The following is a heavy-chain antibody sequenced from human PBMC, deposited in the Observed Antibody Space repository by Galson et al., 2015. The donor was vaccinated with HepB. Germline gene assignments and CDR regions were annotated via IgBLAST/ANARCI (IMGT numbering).Heavy chain of an antibody. D-gene: IGHD3-3*01. J-gene: IGHJ6*02. CDR1: GGSIYTYY. V-gene: IGHV4-4*07. CDR2: IHTSGST. Sequence: ETLSLTCSVSGGSIYTYYWSWVRQPAGTGLEWMGRIHTSGSTTRNPSLKRRVTMSVDLSQNQISLGLTSVPAADTAVYYCARDWIFDEDHLGMEVWGQGTAVTVSS. CDR3: ARDWIFDEDHLGMEV.